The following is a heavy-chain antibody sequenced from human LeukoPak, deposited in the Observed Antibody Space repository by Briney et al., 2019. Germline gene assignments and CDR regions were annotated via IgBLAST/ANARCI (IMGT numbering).Heavy chain of an antibody. J-gene: IGHJ4*02. Sequence: GGSLRLSCAASGFTFSNSGMSWVRQAPGKGLEWVSAISTDAGETHYADSVKGRFTISRDNSKNTLYLQMNSLRAEDTAVYYCAKDRAMVRALDYWGQGTLVTVSS. CDR3: AKDRAMVRALDY. D-gene: IGHD3-10*01. V-gene: IGHV3-23*01. CDR1: GFTFSNSG. CDR2: ISTDAGET.